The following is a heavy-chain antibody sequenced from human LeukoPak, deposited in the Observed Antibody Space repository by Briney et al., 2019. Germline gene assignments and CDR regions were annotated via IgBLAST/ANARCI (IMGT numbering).Heavy chain of an antibody. CDR2: IKEDGGEK. CDR1: GFTFSSYW. V-gene: IGHV3-7*05. CDR3: ARARYLDL. J-gene: IGHJ2*01. Sequence: PGGSLRLSCAASGFTFSSYWMSWVRQAPGKGLEWVANIKEDGGEKYYVDSVKGRFTISRDNAKNSLYPQMDSLRADDTAVYYCARARYLDLWGRGTLVTVSS.